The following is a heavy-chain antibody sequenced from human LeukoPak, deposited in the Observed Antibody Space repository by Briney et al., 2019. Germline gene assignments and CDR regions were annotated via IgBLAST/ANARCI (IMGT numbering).Heavy chain of an antibody. Sequence: GGSLRLSCAASGIAFSDSAMYWVRQAPGKGLECVSVITDSYNTYYGDSVKGRFTVSRDNSRKTLFLQMNSLRVDDTTLYYCVKGACSSGCSGNHWGQGTRVIVSS. CDR1: GIAFSDSA. J-gene: IGHJ5*02. CDR3: VKGACSSGCSGNH. V-gene: IGHV3-23*01. D-gene: IGHD6-19*01. CDR2: ITDSYNT.